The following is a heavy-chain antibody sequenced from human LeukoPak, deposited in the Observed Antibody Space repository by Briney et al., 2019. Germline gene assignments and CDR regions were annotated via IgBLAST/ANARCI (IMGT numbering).Heavy chain of an antibody. J-gene: IGHJ4*02. V-gene: IGHV3-7*01. CDR1: GLIFSNYW. Sequence: QSGGSLRLSCAASGLIFSNYWMSWVRQAPGKGLEWVANIKYDGSEKYYVDSGKGRFIISRDNAKNSLYLQMNSLRAEDTAVYYCAKDIIGWSFDYWGQGTLVTVSS. CDR3: AKDIIGWSFDY. CDR2: IKYDGSEK. D-gene: IGHD2-15*01.